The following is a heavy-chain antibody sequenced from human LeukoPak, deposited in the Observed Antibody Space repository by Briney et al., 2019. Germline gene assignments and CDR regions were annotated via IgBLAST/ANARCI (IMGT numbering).Heavy chain of an antibody. CDR3: ARIHGGYPFDH. CDR1: GFTFSSYE. Sequence: PGGSLRLSCAASGFTFSSYEMNWVRQAPGKGLEWVSYISFSSSTIYYADSVKGRFTISRDNAKNSLYLQMNSLRADDTAVYYCARIHGGYPFDHWGQGTLVTVSS. D-gene: IGHD2-15*01. J-gene: IGHJ4*02. CDR2: ISFSSSTI. V-gene: IGHV3-48*01.